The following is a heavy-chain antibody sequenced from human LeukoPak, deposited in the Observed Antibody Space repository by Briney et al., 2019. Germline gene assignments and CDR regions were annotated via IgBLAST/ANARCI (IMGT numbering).Heavy chain of an antibody. Sequence: GASVKVSCKASGYTFTSYAMNWVRQASGQGLEWMGWINTNTGNPTYAQGFTGRFVFSLDTSVSTAYLQISSLKAEDTAVYYCARDYPAPYYDILTGYLGPGYYYYMDVWGKGTTVTVSS. CDR2: INTNTGNP. CDR1: GYTFTSYA. V-gene: IGHV7-4-1*02. CDR3: ARDYPAPYYDILTGYLGPGYYYYMDV. D-gene: IGHD3-9*01. J-gene: IGHJ6*03.